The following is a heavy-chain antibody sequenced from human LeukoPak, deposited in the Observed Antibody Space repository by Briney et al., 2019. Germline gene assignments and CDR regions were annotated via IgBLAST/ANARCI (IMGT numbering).Heavy chain of an antibody. CDR1: GFTFTRYW. J-gene: IGHJ4*02. D-gene: IGHD6-19*01. V-gene: IGHV3-74*01. Sequence: GGSLRLSCAASGFTFTRYWMHWVRPAPGEGLVWVSRINSDGSSTTYADSVKGRFTISRDNAENTLYLQMNSLRVEDTAVYYCARDVGSGWYHFDNWGQGTLVTVSS. CDR2: INSDGSST. CDR3: ARDVGSGWYHFDN.